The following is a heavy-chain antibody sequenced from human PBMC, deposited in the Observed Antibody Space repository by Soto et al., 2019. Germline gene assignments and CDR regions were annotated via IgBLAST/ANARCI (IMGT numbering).Heavy chain of an antibody. CDR3: ARDVLDNSSRWYYYYYGMDV. CDR1: GFTLSSYG. Sequence: PGGSRRRSCAASGFTLSSYGMHWVRHAPGKGLESVVVLSYDGSNKYYADPVKVRLTISRDNSKNTLYLQMKSLRAEDTAVYYCARDVLDNSSRWYYYYYGMDVWGQGTTVSV. J-gene: IGHJ6*02. D-gene: IGHD6-13*01. V-gene: IGHV3-33*01. CDR2: LSYDGSNK.